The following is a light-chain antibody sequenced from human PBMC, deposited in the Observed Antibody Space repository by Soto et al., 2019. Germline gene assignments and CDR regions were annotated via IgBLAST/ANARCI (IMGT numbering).Light chain of an antibody. CDR1: QGYRSD. V-gene: IGKV1-6*01. J-gene: IGKJ4*01. CDR2: AAS. CDR3: HQRGSWPLT. Sequence: AIQVTQSPSSLSASVGDRVTITCRATQGYRSDLGWYQQKPGKAPKLLIYAASDLQAEVPSRFRGSGSGTDFTLTISSLEPEDSEVYYCHQRGSWPLTFGGGTKVDIK.